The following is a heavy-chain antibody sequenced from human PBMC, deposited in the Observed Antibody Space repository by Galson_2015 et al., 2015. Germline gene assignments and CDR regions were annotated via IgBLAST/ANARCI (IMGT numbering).Heavy chain of an antibody. D-gene: IGHD3-9*01. CDR3: AKATGTESGFDY. V-gene: IGHV3-9*01. CDR2: ISWNSGSI. CDR1: GFTFDDYA. Sequence: SLRLSCAASGFTFDDYAMHWVRQAPGKGLEWVSGISWNSGSIGYADSVKGRLTISRDNAKNSLYLQMNSLRAEDTALYYCAKATGTESGFDYWGQGTLVTVSS. J-gene: IGHJ4*02.